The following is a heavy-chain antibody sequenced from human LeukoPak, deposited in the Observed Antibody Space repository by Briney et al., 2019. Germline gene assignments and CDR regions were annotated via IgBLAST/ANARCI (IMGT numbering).Heavy chain of an antibody. CDR3: ARDFSFSNYWFDP. V-gene: IGHV4-31*03. CDR2: IYYSGST. J-gene: IGHJ5*02. D-gene: IGHD4-11*01. Sequence: PSETLSLTCTVSGGSVSSGSYYWSWIRQPPGKGLEWIGYIYYSGSTYYNPSLKSRVTISVDTSKNQFSLKLSSVTAADTAVYYCARDFSFSNYWFDPWGQGTLVTVSS. CDR1: GGSVSSGSYY.